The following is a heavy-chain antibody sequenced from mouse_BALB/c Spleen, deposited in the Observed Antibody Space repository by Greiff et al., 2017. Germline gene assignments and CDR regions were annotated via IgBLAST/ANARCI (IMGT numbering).Heavy chain of an antibody. CDR3: TRDRGNYDYAMDD. V-gene: IGHV5-6-4*01. D-gene: IGHD2-1*01. CDR1: GFTFSSYT. CDR2: ISSGGSYT. Sequence: EVKLMESGGGLVKPGGSLKLSCAASGFTFSSYTMSWVRQTPEKRLEWVATISSGGSYTYYPDSVKGRFTISRDNAKNTLYLQMSSLKSEDTAMYYCTRDRGNYDYAMDDWGQGTSVTVSS. J-gene: IGHJ4*01.